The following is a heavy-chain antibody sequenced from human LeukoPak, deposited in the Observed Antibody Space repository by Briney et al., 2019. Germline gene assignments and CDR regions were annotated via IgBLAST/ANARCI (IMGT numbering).Heavy chain of an antibody. V-gene: IGHV3-7*01. CDR2: IKQDGSEK. D-gene: IGHD6-6*01. Sequence: PGGSLRLSCAASGFTFSSYWMSWVRQAPGKGLEWVANIKQDGSEKYYVDSVKGRFTISRDNAKNSLYLQMNSLRAEDTAVYYCARYPAASDRRPYYHMDVWGKGTTVTVSS. CDR3: ARYPAASDRRPYYHMDV. J-gene: IGHJ6*03. CDR1: GFTFSSYW.